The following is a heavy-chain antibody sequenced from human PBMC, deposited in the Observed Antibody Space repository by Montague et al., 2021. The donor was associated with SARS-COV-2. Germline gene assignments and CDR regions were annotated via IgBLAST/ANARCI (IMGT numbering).Heavy chain of an antibody. J-gene: IGHJ4*02. CDR3: TRNAHYGSASYYIDY. Sequence: SDTLSLTCTVSGASVNSGDFYWSWIRQAPGKGLEWMGYIYYSVDTNYNPSLKSRISISVDRSMNQFSLKLSSVTAADTAVYFCTRNAHYGSASYYIDYWGLGTVVIVSS. CDR1: GASVNSGDFY. V-gene: IGHV4-61*08. CDR2: IYYSVDT. D-gene: IGHD3-10*01.